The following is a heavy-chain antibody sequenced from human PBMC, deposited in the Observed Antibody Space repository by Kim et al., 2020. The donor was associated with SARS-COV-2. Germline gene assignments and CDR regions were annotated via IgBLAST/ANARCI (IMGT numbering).Heavy chain of an antibody. CDR1: GGSISSSSYY. J-gene: IGHJ4*02. V-gene: IGHV4-39*07. D-gene: IGHD6-13*01. CDR2: IYYSGST. CDR3: ARDSGPYSRPYYFDY. Sequence: SETLSLTCTVSGGSISSSSYYWGWIRQPPGKGLEWIGSIYYSGSTYYNPSLKSRVTISVDTSKNQFSLKLSSVTAADTAVYYCARDSGPYSRPYYFDYWGQGTLVTVSS.